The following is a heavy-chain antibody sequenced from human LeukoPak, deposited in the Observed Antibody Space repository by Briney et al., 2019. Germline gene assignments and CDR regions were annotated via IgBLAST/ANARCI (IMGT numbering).Heavy chain of an antibody. D-gene: IGHD1-1*01. CDR1: GFTFCSYS. Sequence: GGSLRLSCAASGFTFCSYSMNWVRQAPGKGLEWVSSISSSSSYIYYADSVKGRFTISRDNAKNSLYLQMNSLRAEDTAVYYCARDRDRGTPVRWFDPWGQGTLVTVSS. CDR2: ISSSSSYI. V-gene: IGHV3-21*01. J-gene: IGHJ5*02. CDR3: ARDRDRGTPVRWFDP.